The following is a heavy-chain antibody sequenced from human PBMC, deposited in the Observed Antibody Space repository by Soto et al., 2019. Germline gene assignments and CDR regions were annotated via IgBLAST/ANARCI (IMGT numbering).Heavy chain of an antibody. V-gene: IGHV3-30*18. CDR3: AKASYDSSGYYVWGIDY. Sequence: QVQLVESGGGVVQPGRSLRLSCAASGFTFSSYGMHWVRQAPGKGLEWVAVISYDGSNKYYADSVKGRFTISRDNSKNTLYLQMNSLRAEDTAVYYCAKASYDSSGYYVWGIDYWGQGTLVTVSS. D-gene: IGHD3-22*01. CDR1: GFTFSSYG. CDR2: ISYDGSNK. J-gene: IGHJ4*02.